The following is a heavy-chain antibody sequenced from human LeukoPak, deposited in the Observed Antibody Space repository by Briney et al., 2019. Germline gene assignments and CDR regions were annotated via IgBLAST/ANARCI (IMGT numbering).Heavy chain of an antibody. CDR2: MNPNSGDT. Sequence: GASVKVSCKASGYTFTSHDINWVRQATGQGLEWMGWMNPNSGDTGFVQKLQGRVTMTRNTSISTAYMELSSLRSEDTAVYYCATYFGMDVWGQGTTVTVSS. J-gene: IGHJ6*02. CDR1: GYTFTSHD. V-gene: IGHV1-8*01. CDR3: ATYFGMDV.